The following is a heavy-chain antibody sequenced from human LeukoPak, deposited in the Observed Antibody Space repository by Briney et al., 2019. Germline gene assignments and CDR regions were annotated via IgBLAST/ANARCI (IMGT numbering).Heavy chain of an antibody. CDR3: VRDLGGGSGH. J-gene: IGHJ4*02. D-gene: IGHD1-26*01. V-gene: IGHV3-74*01. CDR2: INEDGSTT. Sequence: GGSLRLSCAASGFTFSSNWMHWVRQAPGKGLVWVSRINEDGSTTNYADSVKGRSTIFRDNAKNTLYLQMNSLRAEDTAVYYCVRDLGGGSGHWGQGTLVSVSS. CDR1: GFTFSSNW.